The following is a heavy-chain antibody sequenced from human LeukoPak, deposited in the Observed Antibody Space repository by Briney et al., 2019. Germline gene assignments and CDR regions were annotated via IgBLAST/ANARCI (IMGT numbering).Heavy chain of an antibody. CDR3: ARVSYYYDMDV. Sequence: GGSLRLSCAASGFTVSSNYMSWVRQAPGKGLEWVSVIYSGGSTYYADSVKGRFTISRDNSKNTLYLQMNSLRAEDTAVYYCARVSYYYDMDVWGKGTTVTVSS. J-gene: IGHJ6*03. CDR2: IYSGGST. CDR1: GFTVSSNY. V-gene: IGHV3-53*01.